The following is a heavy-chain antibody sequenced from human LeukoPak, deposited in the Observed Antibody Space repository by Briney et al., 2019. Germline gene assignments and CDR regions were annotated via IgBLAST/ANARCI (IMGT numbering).Heavy chain of an antibody. J-gene: IGHJ6*02. Sequence: GGSLRLSCAASGFTFSSYGMHWVRQAPGKGLEWVAVISYDGSNKYCADSVKGRFTISRDNSKNTLYLQMNSLRAEDTAVYYCAKIAEKGWYYYYGMDVWGQGTTVTVSS. CDR3: AKIAEKGWYYYYGMDV. CDR1: GFTFSSYG. V-gene: IGHV3-30*18. D-gene: IGHD2-15*01. CDR2: ISYDGSNK.